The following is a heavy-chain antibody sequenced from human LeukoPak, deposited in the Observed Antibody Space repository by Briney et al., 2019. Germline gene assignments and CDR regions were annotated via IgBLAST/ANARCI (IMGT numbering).Heavy chain of an antibody. CDR2: IKSKTDGGTT. D-gene: IGHD3-22*01. J-gene: IGHJ4*02. Sequence: PGGSLRLSCAVSGFTLSNAWMIWVRQAPGKGLEWVGRIKSKTDGGTTDYAAPVKGRFTISRDDSKNTLYLQMNSLKTEDTAVYYCSTEAITMILVASLDYWGQGTLVTVSS. CDR1: GFTLSNAW. CDR3: STEAITMILVASLDY. V-gene: IGHV3-15*01.